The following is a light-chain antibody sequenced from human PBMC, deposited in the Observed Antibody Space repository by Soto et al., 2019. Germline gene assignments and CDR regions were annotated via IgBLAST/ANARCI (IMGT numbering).Light chain of an antibody. CDR1: QSVSSSY. J-gene: IGKJ1*01. V-gene: IGKV3-20*01. CDR2: GAS. CDR3: QKYGSSPPWT. Sequence: EIVLTQSPGTLSLSPGERATLSCRASQSVSSSYLAWYQQKAGQAPRLLIYGASSRVTGIPDRFSASGSGTDFSLTISRLETEDFAVYYCQKYGSSPPWTFGQGTKVEIK.